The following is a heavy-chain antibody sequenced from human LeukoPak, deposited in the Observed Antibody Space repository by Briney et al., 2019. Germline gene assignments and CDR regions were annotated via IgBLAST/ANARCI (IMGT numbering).Heavy chain of an antibody. Sequence: GGSLRLSCAASGFTFSSYWMSWVRQAPGKGLEWVANIKQDGSEKYYVDSVKGRFTISRDNAKNSLYLQMNSLRAEDTAVYYCASHYYDSSYYYYYYMDVWGKGTTVTVSS. CDR3: ASHYYDSSYYYYYYMDV. V-gene: IGHV3-7*01. D-gene: IGHD3-22*01. CDR2: IKQDGSEK. J-gene: IGHJ6*03. CDR1: GFTFSSYW.